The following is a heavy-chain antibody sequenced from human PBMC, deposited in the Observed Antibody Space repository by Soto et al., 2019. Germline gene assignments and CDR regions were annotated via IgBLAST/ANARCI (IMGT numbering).Heavy chain of an antibody. V-gene: IGHV3-23*01. D-gene: IGHD3-3*01. CDR1: GFTFSSYA. CDR2: ISGSGGST. J-gene: IGHJ6*02. CDR3: AKGEVPIFGVVIIPPYYYYGMDV. Sequence: EVQLLESGGGLVQPGGSLRLSCAASGFTFSSYAMSWVRQAPGKGLEWVSAISGSGGSTYYADSVKGRFTISRDNSKNTLYLQMNSLRAEDTAVYYCAKGEVPIFGVVIIPPYYYYGMDVWGQGTTVTVSS.